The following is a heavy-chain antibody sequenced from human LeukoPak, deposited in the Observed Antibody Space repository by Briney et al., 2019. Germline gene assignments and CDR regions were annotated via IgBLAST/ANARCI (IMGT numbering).Heavy chain of an antibody. Sequence: PGGSLRLSCAASGFTFSSYSMNWVRQAPGKGLEWVSSISSSSYIYYADSVKGRFTISRDNAKNSLYLQMNSLRAEDTAVYYCARAGSSSWYFDYWGQGTLVTVSS. J-gene: IGHJ4*02. D-gene: IGHD6-13*01. CDR3: ARAGSSSWYFDY. CDR2: ISSSSYI. CDR1: GFTFSSYS. V-gene: IGHV3-21*01.